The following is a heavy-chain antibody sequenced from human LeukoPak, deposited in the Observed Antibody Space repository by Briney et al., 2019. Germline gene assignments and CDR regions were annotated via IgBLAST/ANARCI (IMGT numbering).Heavy chain of an antibody. D-gene: IGHD6-6*01. Sequence: SVKVSCKASGGTFSSHAISWVRQAPGQGLEWMGGIIPIFGTANYAQKSQGRVTITADESTSTAYMELSSLRSEDTAVYYCARIQIAARPGYYYYGMDVWGQGTTVTVSS. CDR3: ARIQIAARPGYYYYGMDV. J-gene: IGHJ6*02. V-gene: IGHV1-69*01. CDR1: GGTFSSHA. CDR2: IIPIFGTA.